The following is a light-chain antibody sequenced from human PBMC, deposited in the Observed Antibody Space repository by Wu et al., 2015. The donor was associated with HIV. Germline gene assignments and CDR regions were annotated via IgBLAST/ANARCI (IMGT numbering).Light chain of an antibody. CDR3: QQHNSYPWT. CDR2: KAS. J-gene: IGKJ1*01. CDR1: QSIDNA. V-gene: IGKV1-5*03. Sequence: DIQMTQSPSTLSASVGDTVTITCRASQSIDNALAWYQQEPGKAPKLLIYKASSLQGGVVSRFSGSGSGTEFTLTIYSLQPNDFATYYCQQHNSYPWTFGQGTKVEIK.